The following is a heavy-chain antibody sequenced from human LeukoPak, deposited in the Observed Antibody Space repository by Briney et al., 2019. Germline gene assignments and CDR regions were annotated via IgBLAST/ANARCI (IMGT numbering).Heavy chain of an antibody. CDR1: GSTFTSYW. J-gene: IGHJ6*03. CDR2: IYPGDSDT. D-gene: IGHD3-10*01. CDR3: ARQLGVGDYYYYYYMDV. V-gene: IGHV5-51*01. Sequence: GESLKISCKGSGSTFTSYWIGWVRQLPGKGLDWMGIIYPGDSDTRYSPSFQGQVTISADKSISTAYLQWSSLKASDTAMYYCARQLGVGDYYYYYYMDVWGKGTTVTVSS.